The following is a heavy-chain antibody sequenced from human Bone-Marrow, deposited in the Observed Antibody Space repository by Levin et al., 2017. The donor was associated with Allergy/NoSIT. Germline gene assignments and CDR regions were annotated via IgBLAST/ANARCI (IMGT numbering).Heavy chain of an antibody. V-gene: IGHV4-39*01. CDR3: ATNSGSYLRYFDF. CDR1: GDSISSSSYY. J-gene: IGHJ4*02. CDR2: FYYSGNT. D-gene: IGHD1-26*01. Sequence: PSETLSLTCTVSGDSISSSSYYWGWIRQPPGKGLEWIGSFYYSGNTFYNPSLQSRVTISVDTSKNQFSLQLSSVTAADTAVYYCATNSGSYLRYFDFWGQGTLVTVSS.